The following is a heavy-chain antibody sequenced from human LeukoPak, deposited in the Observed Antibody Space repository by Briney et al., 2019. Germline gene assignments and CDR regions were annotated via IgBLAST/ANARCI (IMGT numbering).Heavy chain of an antibody. CDR2: INAGNGNT. V-gene: IGHV1-3*03. CDR1: GYTFTSYA. D-gene: IGHD5-18*01. Sequence: ASVKVSCKASGYTFTSYAMHWVRQAPGQRLEWMGWINAGNGNTKYSQEFQGRVTITRDTSASTAYMELSSLRSEDMAVYYCARGLYSYGLGELDYWGQGTLVTVSS. J-gene: IGHJ4*02. CDR3: ARGLYSYGLGELDY.